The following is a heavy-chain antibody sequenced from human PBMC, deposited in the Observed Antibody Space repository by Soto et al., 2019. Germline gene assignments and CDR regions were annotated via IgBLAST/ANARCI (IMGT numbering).Heavy chain of an antibody. D-gene: IGHD3-3*01. Sequence: SETLSLTCTVSGGSISSSSYYWGWIRQPPGKGLEWIGSIYYSGSTYYNPSLKSRVTISVDTSKNQFSLKLSSVTAADTAVYYCAIRSELRFLEWPPYYFDYWGQGTLVTVSA. CDR1: GGSISSSSYY. CDR3: AIRSELRFLEWPPYYFDY. J-gene: IGHJ4*02. CDR2: IYYSGST. V-gene: IGHV4-39*01.